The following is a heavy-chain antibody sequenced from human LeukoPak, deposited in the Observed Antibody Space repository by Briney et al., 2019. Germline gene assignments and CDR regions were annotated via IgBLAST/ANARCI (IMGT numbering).Heavy chain of an antibody. J-gene: IGHJ6*03. D-gene: IGHD3-22*01. V-gene: IGHV3-20*04. CDR3: ARDSAYDSSGYCYGGYYYYYMDV. CDR2: INWNGGST. CDR1: GFTFDAYG. Sequence: GGSLRLSCAAFGFTFDAYGMSWGRQAPGKGREWVSAINWNGGSTGNADSVKGRFTNSRANAKNSLYLQMNSLRAEDTALYYCARDSAYDSSGYCYGGYYYYYMDVWGKGATVTVSS.